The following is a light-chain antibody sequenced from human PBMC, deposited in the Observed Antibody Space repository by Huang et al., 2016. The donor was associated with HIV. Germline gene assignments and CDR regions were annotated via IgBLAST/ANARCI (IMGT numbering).Light chain of an antibody. CDR1: QNIRNN. CDR2: GAS. V-gene: IGKV3-15*01. J-gene: IGKJ2*03. Sequence: EIVMTQSPATLSVSPGERATLSCRASQNIRNNLAWYQQRPGQAPRLLIYGASTRPTGIPARFSGRGSGTEFTLTINSLQSEDFAIYYCQHHNNWPPYSFGRGTRLEIK. CDR3: QHHNNWPPYS.